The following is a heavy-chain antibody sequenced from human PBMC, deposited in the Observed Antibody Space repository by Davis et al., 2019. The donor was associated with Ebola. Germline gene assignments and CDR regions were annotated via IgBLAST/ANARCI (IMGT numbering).Heavy chain of an antibody. V-gene: IGHV3-33*08. CDR1: GFTFSRAS. CDR2: IWYDGSNK. J-gene: IGHJ6*03. CDR3: ARTPILRLWFMDV. D-gene: IGHD3-9*01. Sequence: GGSLRLSCTASGFTFSRASMSWVRQAPGKGLEWVAVIWYDGSNKYYADSVNGRLTISRDNSKNKLYLQMNSLRADVTALYYCARTPILRLWFMDVWGKGTAVTVSS.